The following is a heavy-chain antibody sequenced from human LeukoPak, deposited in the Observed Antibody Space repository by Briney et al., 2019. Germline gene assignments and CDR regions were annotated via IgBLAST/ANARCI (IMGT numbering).Heavy chain of an antibody. D-gene: IGHD1-1*01. CDR1: GFTFDDYG. J-gene: IGHJ4*02. Sequence: PGGSLRLSCGASGFTFDDYGMSWVRQAPGKGQEWVSGINWNGGSTGYADSVKGRFTISRDNAKNSLYLQMNSLRAEDTALYYCARTVRNWNYDYWGQGTLVTISS. CDR2: INWNGGST. V-gene: IGHV3-20*04. CDR3: ARTVRNWNYDY.